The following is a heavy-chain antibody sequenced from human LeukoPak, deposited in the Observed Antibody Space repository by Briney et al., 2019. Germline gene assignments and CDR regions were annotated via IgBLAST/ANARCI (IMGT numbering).Heavy chain of an antibody. Sequence: PGGSLRLSCAASEFSVGSNYMTWVRQAPGKGLEWVSLIYSGGSTYYADSVKGRFTISRDNAKNSLYLQMNSLRAEDTAVYCCAELGITMIGGVWGKGTTVTISS. V-gene: IGHV3-66*01. D-gene: IGHD3-10*02. CDR3: AELGITMIGGV. CDR2: IYSGGST. J-gene: IGHJ6*04. CDR1: EFSVGSNY.